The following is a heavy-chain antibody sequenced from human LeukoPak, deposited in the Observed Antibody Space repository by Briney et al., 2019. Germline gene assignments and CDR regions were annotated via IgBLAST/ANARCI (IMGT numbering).Heavy chain of an antibody. V-gene: IGHV4-34*01. J-gene: IGHJ4*02. CDR3: ARGPHTGVNYYDSSGYYY. Sequence: SETLSLTCAVYGXSFSGYYWSWIRQPPGKGLEWIGEINHSGSTNYNPSLKSRVTISVDTSKSQFSLKLSSVTAADTAVYYCARGPHTGVNYYDSSGYYYWGQGTLVTVSS. CDR2: INHSGST. CDR1: GXSFSGYY. D-gene: IGHD3-22*01.